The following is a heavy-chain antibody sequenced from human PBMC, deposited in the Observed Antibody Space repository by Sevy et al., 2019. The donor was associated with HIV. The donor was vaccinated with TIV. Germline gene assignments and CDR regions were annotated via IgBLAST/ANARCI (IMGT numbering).Heavy chain of an antibody. Sequence: SETLSLTCTVSGGSISSGGYYWSWIRQHPGKGLEWIGYIYYSGSTYYNPSLKSRVTISVDTSKNQFSLKLGSVTAADTAVYYCVRADYVWGSYRLDYWGQGTLVTVSS. CDR3: VRADYVWGSYRLDY. CDR1: GGSISSGGYY. V-gene: IGHV4-31*03. D-gene: IGHD3-16*02. CDR2: IYYSGST. J-gene: IGHJ4*02.